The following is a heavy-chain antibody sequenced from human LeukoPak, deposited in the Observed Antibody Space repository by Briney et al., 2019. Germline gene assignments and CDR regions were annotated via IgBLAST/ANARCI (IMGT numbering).Heavy chain of an antibody. CDR3: ARGGYDSSGYYYYYGMDV. D-gene: IGHD3-22*01. CDR1: GYTFTGYY. CDR2: INPNSGGT. V-gene: IGHV1-2*02. Sequence: ASVRVSCKASGYTFTGYYMHWVRQAPGQGLEWMGWINPNSGGTNYAQEFQGRVTMTRDTSISTAYMELRRLRSDDTAVYYCARGGYDSSGYYYYYGMDVWGQGTTVTVSS. J-gene: IGHJ6*02.